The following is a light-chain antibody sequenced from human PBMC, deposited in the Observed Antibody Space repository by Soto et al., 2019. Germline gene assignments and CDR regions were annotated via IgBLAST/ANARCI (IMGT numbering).Light chain of an antibody. Sequence: QSALTQPASVSGSPGQSITISCTGTSSDVGGYNYVSWYQQHPGKAPKLMIYEVSNRPSGVSHRFSGSKSGNTASLTISGLQAEDEADYYCSSYTSSGTRVFGTGTKVTVL. CDR2: EVS. V-gene: IGLV2-14*01. J-gene: IGLJ1*01. CDR3: SSYTSSGTRV. CDR1: SSDVGGYNY.